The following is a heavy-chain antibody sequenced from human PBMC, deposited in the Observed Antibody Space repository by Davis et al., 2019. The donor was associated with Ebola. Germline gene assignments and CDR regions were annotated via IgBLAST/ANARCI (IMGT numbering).Heavy chain of an antibody. V-gene: IGHV1-69*13. CDR2: IIPLFGTT. CDR1: GCTFSNFA. Sequence: SVTVSCKASGCTFSNFAISWVRQAPGQGLEWMGGIIPLFGTTNYAQNFKGRVTITADESTTTAYMELSSLRSEDTAMYYCALRVAGDYWGQGTLVTVSS. CDR3: ALRVAGDY. D-gene: IGHD6-19*01. J-gene: IGHJ4*02.